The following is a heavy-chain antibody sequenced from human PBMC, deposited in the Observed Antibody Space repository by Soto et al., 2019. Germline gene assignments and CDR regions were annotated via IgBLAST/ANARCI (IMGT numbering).Heavy chain of an antibody. D-gene: IGHD3-10*01. CDR1: GGTFSSYT. Sequence: SVKVSCKASGGTFSSYTISWVRQAPGQGLEWMGRIIPILGIANYAQKFQGRVTITADKSTSTAYMELSSLRSEDTAVYYCARVYGSRSYSVYYYYYGMDVWG. J-gene: IGHJ6*02. CDR3: ARVYGSRSYSVYYYYYGMDV. CDR2: IIPILGIA. V-gene: IGHV1-69*02.